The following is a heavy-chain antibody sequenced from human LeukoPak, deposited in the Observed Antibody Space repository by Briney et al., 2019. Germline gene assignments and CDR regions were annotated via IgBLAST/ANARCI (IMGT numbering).Heavy chain of an antibody. J-gene: IGHJ3*02. CDR2: IIPVFGTA. Sequence: SVKVSCKASGGTFSSYAISWVRQPPGQGLEWMGGIIPVFGTANYAQKFQGRVTITADESTSTAYMELSSLRSEDTAVYYCARDRVVGLGIDNAFDIWGHGTMVTVSS. V-gene: IGHV1-69*01. D-gene: IGHD2-15*01. CDR3: ARDRVVGLGIDNAFDI. CDR1: GGTFSSYA.